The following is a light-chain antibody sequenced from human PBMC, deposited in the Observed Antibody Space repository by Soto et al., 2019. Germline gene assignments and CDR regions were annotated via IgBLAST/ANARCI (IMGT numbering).Light chain of an antibody. V-gene: IGLV1-44*01. CDR2: SNT. Sequence: SVLTQPPSASAPPGQRVTISCSGSASNIGSNPVNWYQQPPGTAPKLLLYSNTQRPSGVPDRFSGSKSGTSASLAISGLQSDDESTYYCATWDDSLNVWLFGGGTKVTVL. CDR1: ASNIGSNP. CDR3: ATWDDSLNVWL. J-gene: IGLJ2*01.